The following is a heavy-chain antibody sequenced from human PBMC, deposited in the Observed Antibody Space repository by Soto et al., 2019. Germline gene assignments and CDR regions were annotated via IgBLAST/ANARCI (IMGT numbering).Heavy chain of an antibody. J-gene: IGHJ6*02. Sequence: SETLSLTCAVYGGSFSGYYWSWIRQPPGKGLEWIGEINHSGSTNYNPSLKSRVTISVDTSKNQFSLKLSSVTAADTAMYYCASLHGPDPNYYYYGMDVWGQGTTVTVSS. CDR3: ASLHGPDPNYYYYGMDV. D-gene: IGHD2-8*01. CDR2: INHSGST. CDR1: GGSFSGYY. V-gene: IGHV4-34*01.